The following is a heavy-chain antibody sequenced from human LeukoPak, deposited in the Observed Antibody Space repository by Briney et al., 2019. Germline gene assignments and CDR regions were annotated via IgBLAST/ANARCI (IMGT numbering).Heavy chain of an antibody. CDR1: GFTISSFG. J-gene: IGHJ6*02. CDR3: AKGAPVVVAATEGGMDV. V-gene: IGHV3-23*01. CDR2: FGGGGGT. D-gene: IGHD2-15*01. Sequence: GGSLRLSCAASGFTISSFGMSWVRQAPGKGLEWVSTFGGGGGTYYADSVKGRFTISRDNSKNTLYLQMNSLRAEDTAVYYCAKGAPVVVAATEGGMDVWGQGTTVTVSS.